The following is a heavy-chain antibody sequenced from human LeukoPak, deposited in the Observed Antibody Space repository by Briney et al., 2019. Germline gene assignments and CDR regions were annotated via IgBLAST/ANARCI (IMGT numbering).Heavy chain of an antibody. CDR3: ARHGWYSSGWSVGY. V-gene: IGHV4-34*01. J-gene: IGHJ4*02. D-gene: IGHD6-19*01. CDR1: GGSFSGYY. CDR2: INHTGST. Sequence: PSETLSLTCAVYGGSFSGYYWSWIRQPPGKGLEWIGEINHTGSTNYNPSLKSRITISVDTSKNQFSLKLSSVTAADTAVYYCARHGWYSSGWSVGYWGQGTLVTVSS.